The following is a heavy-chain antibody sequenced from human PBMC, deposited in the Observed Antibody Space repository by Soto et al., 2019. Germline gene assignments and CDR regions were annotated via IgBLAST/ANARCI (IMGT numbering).Heavy chain of an antibody. CDR1: GGSISSFY. D-gene: IGHD6-13*01. CDR2: IHSTANT. J-gene: IGHJ4*02. Sequence: QVQLQESGPGLVKPSETLSLTCTVSGGSISSFYWSWIRQPAVTGMEWIGRIHSTANTNYNPSLNGRITMSIDTSNNQFSLKLSSLTAADTAVYYCARALSSAAGLYFDYWGQGTRVTVSS. V-gene: IGHV4-4*07. CDR3: ARALSSAAGLYFDY.